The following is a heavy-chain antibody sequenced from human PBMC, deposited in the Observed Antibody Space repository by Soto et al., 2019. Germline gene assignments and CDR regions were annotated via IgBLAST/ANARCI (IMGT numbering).Heavy chain of an antibody. Sequence: QVQLVESGGGVVQPGRSLRLSCAASGFTFSSYAMHWVRQAPGKGLEWVAVISYDGSNKYYADSVKGRFTISRDNSKNTLYLQMNSLRAEDTAVYYCARIPSSVTTLDAFDIWGQGTMVTVSS. CDR2: ISYDGSNK. J-gene: IGHJ3*02. V-gene: IGHV3-30-3*01. D-gene: IGHD4-17*01. CDR3: ARIPSSVTTLDAFDI. CDR1: GFTFSSYA.